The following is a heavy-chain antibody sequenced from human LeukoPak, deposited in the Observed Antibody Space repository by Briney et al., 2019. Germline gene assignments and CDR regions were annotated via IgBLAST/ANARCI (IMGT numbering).Heavy chain of an antibody. CDR1: GFTFSSYG. J-gene: IGHJ3*02. V-gene: IGHV3-30*02. CDR3: AKGETLGYCSSTSCYHYGDYDAFDI. CDR2: IRYDGSNK. Sequence: GGSLRLSCAASGFTFSSYGMHWVRQAPGKGLEWVAFIRYDGSNKYYADSVKGRFTISRDNSKNTLYLQMNSLRAEDTAVYYCAKGETLGYCSSTSCYHYGDYDAFDIWGQGTMVTVSS. D-gene: IGHD2-2*01.